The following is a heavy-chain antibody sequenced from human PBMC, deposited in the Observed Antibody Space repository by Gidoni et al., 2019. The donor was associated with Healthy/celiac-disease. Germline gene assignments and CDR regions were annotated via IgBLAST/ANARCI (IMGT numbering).Heavy chain of an antibody. V-gene: IGHV3-48*03. CDR1: GFTFSSYE. Sequence: EVQLVESGGGLVQPGGSLRLSCAASGFTFSSYEMNWVRQAPGKGLEWVSYISSSGSTIYYADSVKGRFTISRDNAKNSLYPQMNSLRAEDTAVYYCARGLRFLEWYPPFDYWGQGTLVTVSS. J-gene: IGHJ4*02. D-gene: IGHD3-3*01. CDR3: ARGLRFLEWYPPFDY. CDR2: ISSSGSTI.